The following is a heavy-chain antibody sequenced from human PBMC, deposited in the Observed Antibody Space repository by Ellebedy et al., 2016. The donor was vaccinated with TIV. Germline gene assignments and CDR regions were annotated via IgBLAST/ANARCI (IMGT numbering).Heavy chain of an antibody. CDR3: ARSHFGGSYGMDV. V-gene: IGHV1-69*04. CDR2: IIPILDIA. J-gene: IGHJ6*02. Sequence: AASVKVSCKASGGPFISYAISWVRQAPGPGLEWMGRIIPILDIANYAQKFQGRVTITADKSTSTAYMELSSLGSEDTAVYFCARSHFGGSYGMDVWGQGTTVTVSS. D-gene: IGHD3-16*01. CDR1: GGPFISYA.